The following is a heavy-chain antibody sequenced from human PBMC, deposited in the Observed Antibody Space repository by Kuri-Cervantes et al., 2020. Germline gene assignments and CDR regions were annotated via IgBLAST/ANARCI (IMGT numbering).Heavy chain of an antibody. Sequence: GESLKISCAASGFTFSSYAMSWVRQAPGKGLEWVAVISYDGSNKYYADSVKGRFTISRDNSKNTLYLQMNSLRAEDTAVYYCARDADMLQGFYYYYYMDVWGKGTTVTVSS. J-gene: IGHJ6*03. CDR2: ISYDGSNK. CDR1: GFTFSSYA. V-gene: IGHV3-30*01. D-gene: IGHD3-16*01. CDR3: ARDADMLQGFYYYYYMDV.